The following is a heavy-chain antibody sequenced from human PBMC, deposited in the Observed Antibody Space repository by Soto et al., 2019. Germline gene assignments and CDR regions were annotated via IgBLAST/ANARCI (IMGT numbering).Heavy chain of an antibody. D-gene: IGHD6-19*01. Sequence: QVQLVQSGAEVKKPGSSVKVSCKASGGTFSSYAISWVRQAPGQGLEWMGGIIPIFGTANYAQKFQGRVTITADESTSTAYMELSSLRSEDTAVYYCATRGDGGWYSRYYYGMDVWGQGTTVTVSS. J-gene: IGHJ6*02. CDR3: ATRGDGGWYSRYYYGMDV. V-gene: IGHV1-69*01. CDR1: GGTFSSYA. CDR2: IIPIFGTA.